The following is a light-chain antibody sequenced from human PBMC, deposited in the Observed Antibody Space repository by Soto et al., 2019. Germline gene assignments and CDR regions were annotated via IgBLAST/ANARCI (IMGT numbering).Light chain of an antibody. CDR3: AAWDNSLNGYV. V-gene: IGLV1-44*01. Sequence: QPVLTQPPSASGTPGQRVAISCSGDSSNIGSSSVDWYQHLPGTAPKLLIYTDNQRPSGVPDRFSGSRSGTSASLAISGLQSEDEADYYCAAWDNSLNGYVFGTGTKLTVL. CDR1: SSNIGSSS. J-gene: IGLJ1*01. CDR2: TDN.